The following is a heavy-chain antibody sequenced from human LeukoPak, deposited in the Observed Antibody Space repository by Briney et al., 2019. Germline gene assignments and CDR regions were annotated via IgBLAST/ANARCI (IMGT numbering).Heavy chain of an antibody. V-gene: IGHV6-1*01. Sequence: SQTLSLTCAISGDSVSSNSGARTWIRQSPSGGLEWLGRTYYNSKWNNDYAVSVKSRISINLDTSKNQFSLQLNSVTPEDTAVYYCARFEWQRRSLDYWGQGTLVTVSS. CDR3: ARFEWQRRSLDY. CDR2: TYYNSKWNN. CDR1: GDSVSSNSGA. D-gene: IGHD5-12*01. J-gene: IGHJ4*02.